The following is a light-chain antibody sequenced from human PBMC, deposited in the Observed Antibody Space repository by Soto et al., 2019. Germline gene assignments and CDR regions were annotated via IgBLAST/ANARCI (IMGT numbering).Light chain of an antibody. Sequence: DIHMTQSPSTLSASLVDIVTITFGASQSISSWLAWYQQKPGKAPKLLIYAASTLQSGVPSRFSGSGSGTEFTLTISSLQPEDFATYYCQQLTSYPLTFGGGTKLDIK. CDR3: QQLTSYPLT. J-gene: IGKJ4*01. CDR2: AAS. CDR1: QSISSW. V-gene: IGKV1-5*01.